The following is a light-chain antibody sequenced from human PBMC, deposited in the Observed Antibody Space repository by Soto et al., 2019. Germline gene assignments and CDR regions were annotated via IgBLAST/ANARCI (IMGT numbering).Light chain of an antibody. CDR1: SSDVGGYNY. V-gene: IGLV2-14*03. CDR2: DVS. J-gene: IGLJ1*01. Sequence: HSVLTNPASVSGAPGQSIPISCTGTSSDVGGYNYVSWYQHHPGKAPKLIIYDVSNRPSGVSIRFSGSKSDNTASLTISGLQPEDEADYHCSSYTTSNTRQIVFGTGTQLTVL. CDR3: SSYTTSNTRQIV.